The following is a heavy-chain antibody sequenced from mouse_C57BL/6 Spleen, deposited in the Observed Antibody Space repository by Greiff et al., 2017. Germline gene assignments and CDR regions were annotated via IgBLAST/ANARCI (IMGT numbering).Heavy chain of an antibody. Sequence: VQLQQPGTELVKPGASVKLSCKASGYTFTSYWMHWVKQRPGQGLEWIGNINPSNGGTNSNEKFKSKATLTVDKSSSTAYMQLSSLTSEDSAVYYCAREGFITTVVADYWGQGTTLTVSS. CDR2: INPSNGGT. D-gene: IGHD1-1*01. CDR3: AREGFITTVVADY. V-gene: IGHV1-53*01. CDR1: GYTFTSYW. J-gene: IGHJ2*01.